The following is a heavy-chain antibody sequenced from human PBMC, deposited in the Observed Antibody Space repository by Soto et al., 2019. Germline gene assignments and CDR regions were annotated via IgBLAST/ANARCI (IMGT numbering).Heavy chain of an antibody. V-gene: IGHV1-18*04. CDR1: GYTFTSYG. CDR3: ALYEGEYCGGDCYSLDY. J-gene: IGHJ4*02. Sequence: ASVKVSCKASGYTFTSYGISWVRQAPGQGLEWMGWISAYNGNTNYAQKLQGRVTMTTDTSTSTAYMELRSLRSDDTAVYYCALYEGEYCGGDCYSLDYWGQGTLVTSPQ. CDR2: ISAYNGNT. D-gene: IGHD2-21*02.